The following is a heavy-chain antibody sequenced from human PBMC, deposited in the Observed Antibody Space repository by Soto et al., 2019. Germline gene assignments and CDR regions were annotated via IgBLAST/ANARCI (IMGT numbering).Heavy chain of an antibody. V-gene: IGHV3-74*01. CDR3: ARGLKNYYGVDV. CDR2: IKGDGSSL. CDR1: GFTFTTYW. J-gene: IGHJ6*02. Sequence: EVKVVESGGGLVQPGGSLRLSCAASGFTFTTYWMHWVRPVPGKGLVWVSRIKGDGSSLSYADSVKGRFTISRDNVENKVYLQMGSLRADDTAVYYCARGLKNYYGVDVWGQGTTVTVSS.